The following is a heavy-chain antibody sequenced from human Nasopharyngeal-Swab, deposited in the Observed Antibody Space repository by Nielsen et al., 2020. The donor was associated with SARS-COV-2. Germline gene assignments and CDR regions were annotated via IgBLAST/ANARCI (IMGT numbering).Heavy chain of an antibody. J-gene: IGHJ6*03. CDR2: INSDGSST. CDR1: GFTFDDYA. V-gene: IGHV3-74*01. Sequence: GESLKISCAASGFTFDDYAMHWVRQAPGKGLVWVSRINSDGSSTSYADSVKGRFTISRDNAKNTLYLQMNSLRAEDTAVYYCARAFRYYYMDVWGKGTTVTVSS. CDR3: ARAFRYYYMDV.